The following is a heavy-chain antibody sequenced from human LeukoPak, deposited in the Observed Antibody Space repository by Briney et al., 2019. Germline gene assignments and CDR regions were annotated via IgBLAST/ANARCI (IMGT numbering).Heavy chain of an antibody. CDR3: AKSYYDSSGYYQLRIVDY. J-gene: IGHJ4*02. CDR2: ISGSGGST. V-gene: IGHV3-23*01. D-gene: IGHD3-22*01. Sequence: GGSLRLSCAASGFTFSSYAMSWVRQAPGKGLEWVSAISGSGGSTYYADSVKGRFTISRDNSKNTLYPQMNSLRAEDTAVYYCAKSYYDSSGYYQLRIVDYWGQGTLVTVSS. CDR1: GFTFSSYA.